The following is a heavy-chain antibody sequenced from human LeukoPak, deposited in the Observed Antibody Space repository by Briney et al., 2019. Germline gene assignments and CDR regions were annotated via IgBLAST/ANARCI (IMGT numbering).Heavy chain of an antibody. CDR1: GGSIRCGNHY. CDR3: ARGGDGYNYFDY. CDR2: IYNSGTT. D-gene: IGHD5-24*01. Sequence: SQTLSLTCAVSGGSIRCGNHYWSWIRQPAGKGLEWIGRIYNSGTTDYNPSLKSRVTMSLDTCKNHFSLKLTSVTAADTAVYYCARGGDGYNYFDYWGRGTLVTVSS. V-gene: IGHV4-61*02. J-gene: IGHJ4*02.